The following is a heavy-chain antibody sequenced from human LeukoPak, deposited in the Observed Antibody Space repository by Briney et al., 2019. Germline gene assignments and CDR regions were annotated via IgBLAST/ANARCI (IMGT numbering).Heavy chain of an antibody. J-gene: IGHJ4*02. CDR1: GFTFSSYS. Sequence: GGSLRLSCAASGFTFSSYSMNWVRQAPGKGLEWVSSISSSSSYIYYADSVKGRFTISRDNAKSSLYLQMNSLRAEDTAVYYCATRGLGYCSSTSCYLGYWGQGTLVTVSS. CDR2: ISSSSSYI. CDR3: ATRGLGYCSSTSCYLGY. D-gene: IGHD2-2*01. V-gene: IGHV3-21*01.